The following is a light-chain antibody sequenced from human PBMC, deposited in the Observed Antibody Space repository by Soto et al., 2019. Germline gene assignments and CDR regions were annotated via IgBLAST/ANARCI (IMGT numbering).Light chain of an antibody. CDR1: QTVDHAY. V-gene: IGKV3-20*01. CDR2: GAS. J-gene: IGKJ1*01. Sequence: VLTQSPGTLSLSLGDRATLSCRASQTVDHAYVAWYQQRPGQPPSLLIYGASTRATDIPERFSGSGSGTDFTITISRLEPEDAAVYSCQQYGNSPWTFGQGTKVEIK. CDR3: QQYGNSPWT.